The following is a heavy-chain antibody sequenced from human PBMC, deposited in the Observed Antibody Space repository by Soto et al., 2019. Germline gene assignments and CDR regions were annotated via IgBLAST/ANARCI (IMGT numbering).Heavy chain of an antibody. CDR1: GGTFSSYA. D-gene: IGHD3-9*01. CDR3: ARALRYFDWLPNLYYYYGMDV. CDR2: IIPIFGTA. J-gene: IGHJ6*02. V-gene: IGHV1-69*01. Sequence: QVQLVQSGAEVKKPGSSVKVSCKASGGTFSSYAISWVRQAPGQGLEWMGGIIPIFGTANYAQKFQGRVTITADESTSTAYMELSSLRSEDTAVYYCARALRYFDWLPNLYYYYGMDVWCQGTTVTVSS.